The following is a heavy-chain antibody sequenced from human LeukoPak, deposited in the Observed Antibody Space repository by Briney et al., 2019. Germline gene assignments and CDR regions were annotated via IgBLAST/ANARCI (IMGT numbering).Heavy chain of an antibody. D-gene: IGHD3-22*01. V-gene: IGHV3-30*18. J-gene: IGHJ4*02. CDR3: AKTYYYDSSGYYDY. Sequence: GGSLRLSCATSGFTFSSYGMHWVRQAPGKGLEWVAVISYDGSNKYYADSVKGRFTISRDNSKNTLYLQMNSLRAEDTAVYYCAKTYYYDSSGYYDYWGQGTLVTVSS. CDR1: GFTFSSYG. CDR2: ISYDGSNK.